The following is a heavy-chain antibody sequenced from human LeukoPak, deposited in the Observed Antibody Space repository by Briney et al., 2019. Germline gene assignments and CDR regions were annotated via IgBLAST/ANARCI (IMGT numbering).Heavy chain of an antibody. CDR3: AREHYDILTGGSGPSDYYYGIDV. Sequence: GASVKASCKASGYTFTGYYMHWVRQAPGQGLEWMGWINPNSGGTNYAQKFQGRVTMTRDTSISTAYMELSWLRSDDTAVYYCAREHYDILTGGSGPSDYYYGIDVSGEGTTVTASS. V-gene: IGHV1-2*02. D-gene: IGHD3-9*01. CDR2: INPNSGGT. CDR1: GYTFTGYY. J-gene: IGHJ6*04.